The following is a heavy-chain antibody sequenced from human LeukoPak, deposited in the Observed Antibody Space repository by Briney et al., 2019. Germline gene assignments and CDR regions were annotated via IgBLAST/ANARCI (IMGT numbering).Heavy chain of an antibody. D-gene: IGHD1-26*01. CDR1: GFAFSGYP. V-gene: IGHV3-23*01. CDR3: AKVHYTASFPGSFPGRNYFDS. CDR2: IGARGDVT. Sequence: GGSLRLSCTVSGFAFSGYPMSWVRQAPGKGPEWVSSIGARGDVTYSADSVKGRFTISRDNSKRTLFLQMNSLRAEDTAVYYCAKVHYTASFPGSFPGRNYFDSWGQGSLVTVSS. J-gene: IGHJ4*02.